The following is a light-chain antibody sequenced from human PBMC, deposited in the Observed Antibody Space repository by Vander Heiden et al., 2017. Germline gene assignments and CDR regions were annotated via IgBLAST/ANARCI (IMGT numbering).Light chain of an antibody. CDR1: QGISND. Sequence: DIQMTQSPSSLSASVGDRVTITCRASQGISNDLGWYQQKPGKAPKRLIYDASSLQSRVPSRFTGSGSGTEFTLTISSMQPEHFATSYCRQHNSFPWTFGQGTKVXIK. V-gene: IGKV1-17*01. CDR3: RQHNSFPWT. CDR2: DAS. J-gene: IGKJ1*01.